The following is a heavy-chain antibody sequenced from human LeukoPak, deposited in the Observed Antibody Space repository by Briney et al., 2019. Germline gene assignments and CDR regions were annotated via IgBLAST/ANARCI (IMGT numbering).Heavy chain of an antibody. D-gene: IGHD3-22*01. CDR3: STSGYYDTTGYAD. J-gene: IGHJ4*02. V-gene: IGHV4-59*01. Sequence: PSETLSLTCTVSGGSISSYYWSWIRQPPGKGLEWIGYIHYSGSTNYNPSLKSRVTISVDTSKNQFSLKLTSVTAADTAVYYCSTSGYYDTTGYADWGQGTLVTVSS. CDR1: GGSISSYY. CDR2: IHYSGST.